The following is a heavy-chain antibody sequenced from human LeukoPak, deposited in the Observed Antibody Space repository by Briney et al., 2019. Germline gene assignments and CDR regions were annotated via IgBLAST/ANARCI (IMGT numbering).Heavy chain of an antibody. CDR1: GGTFSSYA. CDR3: ARDDGGNAVFDY. V-gene: IGHV1-69*04. CDR2: IIPIFGIA. D-gene: IGHD4-23*01. Sequence: SVKVSCKASGGTFSSYALSWVRHAPGQGLEWMGRIIPIFGIANYAQKFQGRVTITADKSTSTAYMELSSLRSEDTAVYYCARDDGGNAVFDYWGQGTLVTVSS. J-gene: IGHJ4*02.